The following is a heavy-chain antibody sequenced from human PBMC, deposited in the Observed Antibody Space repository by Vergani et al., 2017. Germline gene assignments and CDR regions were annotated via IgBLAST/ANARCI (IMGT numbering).Heavy chain of an antibody. Sequence: QVQLQQWGAGLLKPSETLSLTCAVYGGSFSGYYWSWIRQPPGKGLEGIGEINHSGSTNYNPSLKSRVTISVDTSKNQLSLKVSSVTAADTAVYYCARGGSSGWYYYYYYMDVWGKGTTVTVSS. CDR2: INHSGST. D-gene: IGHD6-19*01. J-gene: IGHJ6*03. V-gene: IGHV4-34*01. CDR3: ARGGSSGWYYYYYYMDV. CDR1: GGSFSGYY.